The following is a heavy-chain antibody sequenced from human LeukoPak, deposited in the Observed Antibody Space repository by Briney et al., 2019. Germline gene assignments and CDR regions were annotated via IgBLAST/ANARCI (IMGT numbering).Heavy chain of an antibody. Sequence: GESLKISCKGSGYTFTGHWIAWVRQMPGKGLEWLGIIYPGDSDTRYSPSFQGQVTISADKSISTAYLQWSSLKASDTAMYYCARPPAFALRDSTLYFDYWGQGTLVTVSS. J-gene: IGHJ4*02. V-gene: IGHV5-51*01. D-gene: IGHD2-2*01. CDR2: IYPGDSDT. CDR3: ARPPAFALRDSTLYFDY. CDR1: GYTFTGHW.